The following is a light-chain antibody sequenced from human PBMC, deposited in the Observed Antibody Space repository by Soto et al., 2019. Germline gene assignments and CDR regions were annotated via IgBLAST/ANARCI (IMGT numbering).Light chain of an antibody. CDR3: QSYDSSLSASV. CDR1: SSNIGAGYD. CDR2: GNT. V-gene: IGLV1-40*01. Sequence: QSVVTQPPSVSGAPGQWVTISCTGSSSNIGAGYDVHWYQQLPGTAPKLLIYGNTNRPSGVPDRFSASKSGTSASLAITGLQAEDEADYYCQSYDSSLSASVFGGGTKLTVL. J-gene: IGLJ3*02.